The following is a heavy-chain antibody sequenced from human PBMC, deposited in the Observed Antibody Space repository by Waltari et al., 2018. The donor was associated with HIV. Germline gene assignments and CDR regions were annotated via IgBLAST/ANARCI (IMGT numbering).Heavy chain of an antibody. V-gene: IGHV4-39*01. CDR1: GGSISSSSYY. CDR3: AGGAGPAGVLPGGMDV. Sequence: QLQLQESGPGLVKPSETLSLTCTVSGGSISSSSYYWGWIRQPPGKGLEWIGSIDYSGSTYYNPSRKSRDTISIDTSKNQFSLKLRSVTAADTAGYYCAGGAGPAGVLPGGMDVWGQGTTVTVSS. J-gene: IGHJ6*02. CDR2: IDYSGST. D-gene: IGHD6-25*01.